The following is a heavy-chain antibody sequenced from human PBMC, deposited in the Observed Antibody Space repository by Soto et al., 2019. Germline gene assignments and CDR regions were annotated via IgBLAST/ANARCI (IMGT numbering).Heavy chain of an antibody. CDR1: GFTFSTYG. D-gene: IGHD6-13*01. Sequence: GGSLRLCCAASGFTFSTYGMHSVRQAPGKGLEWVAAMSYDGTKQYYVDSVKGRFTISRDNSRNTMFLQLNSLRDEDTAVYYCASPGPAAGYYGMEVWGQGTTVTVSS. CDR2: MSYDGTKQ. J-gene: IGHJ6*02. CDR3: ASPGPAAGYYGMEV. V-gene: IGHV3-30*03.